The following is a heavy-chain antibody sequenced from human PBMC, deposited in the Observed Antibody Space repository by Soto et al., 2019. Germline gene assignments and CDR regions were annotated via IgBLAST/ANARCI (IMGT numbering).Heavy chain of an antibody. Sequence: SVEVSCKASGGTFSSYAISWVRQAPGQGLEWMGGIIPIFGTANYAQKFQGRVTITADESTSTAYMELSSLRSEDTAVYYCAREYDSSGYPHPPGYWGQGTLVTVSS. CDR1: GGTFSSYA. D-gene: IGHD3-22*01. J-gene: IGHJ4*02. CDR3: AREYDSSGYPHPPGY. V-gene: IGHV1-69*13. CDR2: IIPIFGTA.